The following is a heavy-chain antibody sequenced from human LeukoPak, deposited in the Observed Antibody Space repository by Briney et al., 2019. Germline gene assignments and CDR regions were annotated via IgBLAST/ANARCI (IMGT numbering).Heavy chain of an antibody. CDR1: VYTFTSHY. Sequence: ASVNVSCKASVYTFTSHYMHWVRPAPGRGLEWMGIINPSGGSTSYAPKFQGRVTMTRDMSTSTVYMELSSLRSEDTAVYYCARIGRSSGWYYGDFDYWGQGTLVTVSS. V-gene: IGHV1-46*01. D-gene: IGHD6-19*01. CDR3: ARIGRSSGWYYGDFDY. CDR2: INPSGGST. J-gene: IGHJ4*02.